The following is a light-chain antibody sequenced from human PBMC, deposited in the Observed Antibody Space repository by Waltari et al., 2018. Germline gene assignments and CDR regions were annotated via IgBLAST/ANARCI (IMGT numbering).Light chain of an antibody. Sequence: QLVLTQSPSASASLGASVRLTCTLSSGHTSNVIAWHQQQPEKGPRYLMKVNSDGSHTKGDGIPDRFSCSSSGAGRYLTISSLQAEDEADYYCQTGGHGTWVFGGGTKLTVL. J-gene: IGLJ3*02. CDR3: QTGGHGTWV. CDR1: SGHTSNV. CDR2: VNSDGSH. V-gene: IGLV4-69*01.